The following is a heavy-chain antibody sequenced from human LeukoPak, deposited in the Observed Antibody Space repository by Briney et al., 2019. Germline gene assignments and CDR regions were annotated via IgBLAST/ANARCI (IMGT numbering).Heavy chain of an antibody. V-gene: IGHV1-8*01. J-gene: IGHJ6*02. CDR2: MNPNSGNT. CDR1: GYTFTSYD. D-gene: IGHD2-21*02. Sequence: ASVKVSCKASGYTFTSYDINWVRQATGQGLEWMGWMNPNSGNTGYAQKFQGRVTMTRNTSISTAYMELSSLRSEDTAVYYCASGGGDWPWPYYYYYGMDVWGQGTTVTVSS. CDR3: ASGGGDWPWPYYYYYGMDV.